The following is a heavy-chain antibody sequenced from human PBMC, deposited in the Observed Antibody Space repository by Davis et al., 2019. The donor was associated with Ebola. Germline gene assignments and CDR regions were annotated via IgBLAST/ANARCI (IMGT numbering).Heavy chain of an antibody. V-gene: IGHV3-7*01. J-gene: IGHJ3*02. Sequence: GESLKISCAASGFTFSSYWMSWVRQAPGKGLEWVANIKQDGSEKYYVDSVKGRFTISRDNAKNSLYLQMNSLIAEDTAVYYCARDALYYYGSGREFAFDIWGQGTMVTVSS. CDR2: IKQDGSEK. CDR3: ARDALYYYGSGREFAFDI. CDR1: GFTFSSYW. D-gene: IGHD3-10*01.